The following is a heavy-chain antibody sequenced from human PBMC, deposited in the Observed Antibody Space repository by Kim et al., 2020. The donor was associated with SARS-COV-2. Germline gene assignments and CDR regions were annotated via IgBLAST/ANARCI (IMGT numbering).Heavy chain of an antibody. CDR3: ARVGYSSSWFSSDY. D-gene: IGHD6-13*01. J-gene: IGHJ4*02. CDR2: VSYDGTIK. V-gene: IGHV3-33*05. CDR1: GFTFRSYG. Sequence: GSLRLSCAASGFTFRSYGMFWVRQAPGKGLEWVTVVSYDGTIKYYADSVKGRFTISRDDSKNTLYLQMNSLRLEDTAVYYCARVGYSSSWFSSDYWGQGTLVTVSS.